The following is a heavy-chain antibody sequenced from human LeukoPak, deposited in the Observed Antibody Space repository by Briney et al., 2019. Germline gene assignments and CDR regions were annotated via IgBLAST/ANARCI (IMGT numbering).Heavy chain of an antibody. CDR1: GFNFDEYA. D-gene: IGHD2-15*01. Sequence: PGGSLRLSCVGSGFNFDEYAMHWVRQPPGKGLEWVSSISSNSDDIGYADSVKGRFTISRDSAKKSLYLHMNSLRVEDTALYYCAKDRYCTSGSCPIDYWGQGTLVTVSS. CDR2: ISSNSDDI. J-gene: IGHJ4*02. V-gene: IGHV3-9*01. CDR3: AKDRYCTSGSCPIDY.